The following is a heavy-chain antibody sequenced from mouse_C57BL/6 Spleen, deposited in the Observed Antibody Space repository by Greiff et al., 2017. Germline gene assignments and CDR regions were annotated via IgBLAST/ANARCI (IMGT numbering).Heavy chain of an antibody. D-gene: IGHD1-1*01. Sequence: EVQLVESGGDLVKPGGSLKLSCAASGFTFSSYGMSWVRQTPDKRLEWVATISSGGSYTYYPDSVKGRFTSSRDNAKNTLYLQMSSLKSEDTAMYYCARQNYYGSSDGYFDVWGTGTTVTVSS. CDR2: ISSGGSYT. V-gene: IGHV5-6*01. CDR1: GFTFSSYG. CDR3: ARQNYYGSSDGYFDV. J-gene: IGHJ1*03.